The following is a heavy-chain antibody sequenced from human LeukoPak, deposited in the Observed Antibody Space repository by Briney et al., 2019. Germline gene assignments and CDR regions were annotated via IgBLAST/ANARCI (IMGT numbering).Heavy chain of an antibody. CDR3: AKDRVGVWFEDAFDI. CDR1: GYTFTGYF. V-gene: IGHV1-2*02. J-gene: IGHJ3*02. CDR2: INPNSGGT. Sequence: ASVKVSCKASGYTFTGYFMHWVRQAPGQGLEWMGWINPNSGGTNYAQKFQGRVTMTGDTSISTAYMDLSSLRSDDTAVYYCAKDRVGVWFEDAFDIWGQGTMVTVSS. D-gene: IGHD3-10*01.